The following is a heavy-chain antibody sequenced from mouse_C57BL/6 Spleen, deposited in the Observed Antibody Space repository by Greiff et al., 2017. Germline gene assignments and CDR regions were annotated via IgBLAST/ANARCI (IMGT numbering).Heavy chain of an antibody. CDR2: ILPGSGST. CDR1: GYTFTGYW. D-gene: IGHD1-1*01. J-gene: IGHJ2*01. CDR3: ARGKLTTVVADY. Sequence: QVQLQQSGAELMKPGASVKLSCKATGYTFTGYWIEWVKQRPGHGLEWIGEILPGSGSTNYNEKFKGKATLTADTSSNTAYMQLSSLTTEDSAIYYGARGKLTTVVADYWGQGTTLTVSS. V-gene: IGHV1-9*01.